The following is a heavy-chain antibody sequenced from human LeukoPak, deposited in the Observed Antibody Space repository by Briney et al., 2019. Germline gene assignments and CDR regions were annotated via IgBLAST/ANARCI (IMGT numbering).Heavy chain of an antibody. Sequence: ASVKVSCKASGYTFTNYYMYWVRQAPGQGLEWMGIINPSGGSTSYAQKFQGRVTMTRDTSTSTVYMELSSLRSEDTAVYYCARELPFDWGSADYWGQGTLVTVSS. J-gene: IGHJ4*02. CDR1: GYTFTNYY. CDR2: INPSGGST. CDR3: ARELPFDWGSADY. V-gene: IGHV1-46*01. D-gene: IGHD3-9*01.